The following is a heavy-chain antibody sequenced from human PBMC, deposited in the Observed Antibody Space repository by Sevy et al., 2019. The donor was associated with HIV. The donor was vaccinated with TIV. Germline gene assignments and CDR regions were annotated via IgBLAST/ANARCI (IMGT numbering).Heavy chain of an antibody. CDR3: ARHRPWRGSGSYTPFDY. CDR2: IYYSGST. CDR1: GGSISSSSYY. Sequence: SETLSLTCTVSGGSISSSSYYWGWIRQPPGKGLEWIGSIYYSGSTYYNPSLKSRVTISVDTSKNQFSLKLSSVTAADTAVYYCARHRPWRGSGSYTPFDYWGQGTLVTVSS. D-gene: IGHD3-10*01. V-gene: IGHV4-39*01. J-gene: IGHJ4*02.